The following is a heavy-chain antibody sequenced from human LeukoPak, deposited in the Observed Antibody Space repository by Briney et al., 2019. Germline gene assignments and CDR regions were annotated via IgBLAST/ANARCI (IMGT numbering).Heavy chain of an antibody. CDR1: GFTFSTYD. CDR2: IDTVGNT. J-gene: IGHJ4*02. Sequence: GGSLRLSCAASGFTFSTYDMHWVRQATGKGLEWVSAIDTVGNTYYAGSVKGRFTISRENAWNSLYLQMNSLRAEDTAVYYCAKSSQGVATLYFDYWGQGTLVTVSS. D-gene: IGHD5-12*01. V-gene: IGHV3-13*01. CDR3: AKSSQGVATLYFDY.